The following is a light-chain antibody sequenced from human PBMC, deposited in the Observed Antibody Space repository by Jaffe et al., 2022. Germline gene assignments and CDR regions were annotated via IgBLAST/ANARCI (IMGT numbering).Light chain of an antibody. V-gene: IGKV1-39*01. Sequence: DIQMTQSPSSLSASVGDRVTITCRASQTISNYLNWYQQKPGKAPKLLMYAASTLQSGVPSRFSGSGSGTDFTLTISNLQPEDFGTYCCQQTYSTPRTFGQGTKLEIK. CDR3: QQTYSTPRT. CDR1: QTISNY. CDR2: AAS. J-gene: IGKJ2*01.